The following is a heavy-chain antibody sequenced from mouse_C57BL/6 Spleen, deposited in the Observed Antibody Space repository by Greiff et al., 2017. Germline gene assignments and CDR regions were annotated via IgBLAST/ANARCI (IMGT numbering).Heavy chain of an antibody. V-gene: IGHV1-15*01. CDR3: TRARSDYDSAAMDD. CDR2: IDPETGGT. Sequence: VQLQESGAELVRPGASVTLSCKASGYTFTDYEMHWVKQTPVHGLEWIGAIDPETGGTAYNQKFKGTAILTADKSSNTAYMALRSLTSEHSAVYYCTRARSDYDSAAMDDWGQGTSVTVSS. D-gene: IGHD2-4*01. J-gene: IGHJ4*01. CDR1: GYTFTDYE.